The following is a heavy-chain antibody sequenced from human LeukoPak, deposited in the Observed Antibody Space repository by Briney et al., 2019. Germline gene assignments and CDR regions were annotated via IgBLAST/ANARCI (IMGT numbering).Heavy chain of an antibody. CDR1: GITLSNYG. V-gene: IGHV3-23*01. J-gene: IGHJ4*02. CDR2: ISDSGGRT. D-gene: IGHD4/OR15-4a*01. CDR3: AKPVYGANYY. Sequence: GGSLRLSCAVSGITLSNYGMSWVRQAPGKGLEWVAGISDSGGRTNYADSVKGRFTISRDNPKNTLYLQMNSLRAEDTAVYYCAKPVYGANYYWGQGTLVTVSS.